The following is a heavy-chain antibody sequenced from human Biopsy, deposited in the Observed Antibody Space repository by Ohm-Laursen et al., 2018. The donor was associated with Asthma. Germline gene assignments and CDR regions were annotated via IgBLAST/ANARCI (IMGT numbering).Heavy chain of an antibody. CDR1: GSKFDEYT. D-gene: IGHD3-22*01. V-gene: IGHV3-9*01. CDR3: AKVRSDWVITESFDY. CDR2: ISWNSATI. Sequence: SLRLSCAAFGSKFDEYTMHWVRQAPGKGLEWVSGISWNSATIGYADSVEGRFTISRDNAKNSVFLHMDSLRPEDTAFYYCAKVRSDWVITESFDYWGQGVLVTVSS. J-gene: IGHJ4*02.